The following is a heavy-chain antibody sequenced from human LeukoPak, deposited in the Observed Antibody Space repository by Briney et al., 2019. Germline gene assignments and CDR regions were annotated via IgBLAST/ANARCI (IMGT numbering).Heavy chain of an antibody. V-gene: IGHV3-23*01. J-gene: IGHJ4*02. D-gene: IGHD2-2*01. CDR2: ISGSGGST. Sequence: GGSLRLSCAASGFTFSSYAMSWVRQAPGKGLEWVTAISGSGGSTYYADSVKGRFTISRDNSKNTLYLQMNSLRAEDTAVYYCAKDSGYCSSTSCYAGDYWGQGTLVTVSS. CDR1: GFTFSSYA. CDR3: AKDSGYCSSTSCYAGDY.